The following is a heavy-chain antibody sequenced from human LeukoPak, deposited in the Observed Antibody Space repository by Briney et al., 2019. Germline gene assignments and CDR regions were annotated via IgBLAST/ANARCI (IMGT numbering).Heavy chain of an antibody. D-gene: IGHD4-17*01. J-gene: IGHJ4*02. CDR3: ARDRGPTVTADY. CDR1: GYTFTSHY. Sequence: ASVKVSCKASGYTFTSHYMHWVRQAPGQGLEWMGIINPSGGSTSYAQKFQGRVTMTRDTSTSTVYMELSSLRSEDTAVYYCARDRGPTVTADYWGQGTLVTVSS. CDR2: INPSGGST. V-gene: IGHV1-46*01.